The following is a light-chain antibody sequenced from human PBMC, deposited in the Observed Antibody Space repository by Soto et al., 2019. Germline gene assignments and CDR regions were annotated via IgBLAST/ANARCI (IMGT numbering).Light chain of an antibody. J-gene: IGLJ2*01. CDR1: SSDVGGHNY. Sequence: QSALTQPPSASGSPGQSVTISCTGTSSDVGGHNYVSWYQQHPGKAPKLMIYEVSKRPSGVPDRFSGSKSGNTASLTVSGLQAGDEADYYCSSYAGSNNFVVFGGGTKLTVL. V-gene: IGLV2-8*01. CDR2: EVS. CDR3: SSYAGSNNFVV.